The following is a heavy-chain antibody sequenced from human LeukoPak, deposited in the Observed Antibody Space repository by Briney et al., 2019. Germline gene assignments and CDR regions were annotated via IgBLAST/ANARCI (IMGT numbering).Heavy chain of an antibody. CDR3: APGGPGYYFDY. V-gene: IGHV3-23*01. CDR2: ISGSGGRT. D-gene: IGHD3-10*01. CDR1: GFTFSSYE. Sequence: GGSLRLSCAASGFTFSSYEMSWVRQAPGKGLEWVSAISGSGGRTYYADSVKGRFTISRDNSKNTLYLQMNSLRAEDTAVYYCAPGGPGYYFDYWGQGTLVTVSS. J-gene: IGHJ4*02.